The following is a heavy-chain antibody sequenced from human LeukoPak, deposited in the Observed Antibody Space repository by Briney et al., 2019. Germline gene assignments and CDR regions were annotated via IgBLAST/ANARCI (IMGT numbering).Heavy chain of an antibody. J-gene: IGHJ4*02. CDR1: GFTFSSYA. V-gene: IGHV3-30*04. D-gene: IGHD3-22*01. CDR3: ARSTYYYDSSFSFDY. Sequence: GRSLRLSCAASGFTFSSYAMHWVRQAPGKGLEWVAVISYDGSNKYYADSVKGRFTISRDNSKNTLYLQMNSLRAEDTAVYYCARSTYYYDSSFSFDYWGQGTLVTVSS. CDR2: ISYDGSNK.